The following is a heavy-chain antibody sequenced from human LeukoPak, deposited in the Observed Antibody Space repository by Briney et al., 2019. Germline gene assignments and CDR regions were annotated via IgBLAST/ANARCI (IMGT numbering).Heavy chain of an antibody. CDR2: INHSGST. V-gene: IGHV4-34*01. CDR3: ARRKRITMVRGVSGGFDY. Sequence: SETLSLTCAVYGGSFSGYYRSWIRQPPGKGLEWIGEINHSGSTNYNPSLKSRVTISVDTSKNQFSLKLSSVTAADTAVYYCARRKRITMVRGVSGGFDYWGQGTLVTVSS. D-gene: IGHD3-10*01. CDR1: GGSFSGYY. J-gene: IGHJ4*02.